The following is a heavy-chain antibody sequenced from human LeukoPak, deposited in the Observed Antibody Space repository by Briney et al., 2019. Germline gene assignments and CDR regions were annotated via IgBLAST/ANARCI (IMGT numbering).Heavy chain of an antibody. CDR2: IYYSGST. J-gene: IGHJ5*02. CDR3: ARDRLQLQS. V-gene: IGHV4-39*07. CDR1: GGSISSSSSY. Sequence: SETLSLTCTVSGGSISSSSSYWGWIRQPPGKGLEWIGSIYYSGSTSYNPSLKSRVTISLDTSKNKFSLKLSSVTAADTAVYYCARDRLQLQSWGQGTLVTVSS. D-gene: IGHD5-24*01.